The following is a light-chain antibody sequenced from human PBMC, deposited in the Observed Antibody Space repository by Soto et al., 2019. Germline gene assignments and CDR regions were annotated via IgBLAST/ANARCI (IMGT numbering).Light chain of an antibody. J-gene: IGKJ1*01. CDR2: SAS. V-gene: IGKV3D-15*01. CDR3: LQYNDWPRT. Sequence: EIVLTQSPGTLSLSPGERATLSCRASQSVSSSHLAWYQQKPGQAPRLLIYSASSRATGIPARFSGSGSGTEFTLTISNLQSEDFAVYYCLQYNDWPRTFGQGTKVDIK. CDR1: QSVSSSH.